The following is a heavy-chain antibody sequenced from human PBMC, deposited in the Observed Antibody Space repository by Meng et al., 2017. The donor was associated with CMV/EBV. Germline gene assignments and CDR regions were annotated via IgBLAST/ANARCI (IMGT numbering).Heavy chain of an antibody. Sequence: QGQRVQSGGEVKKPWASLKVSCKASGYIFTSYGISWVRQAPGQGLEWMGWISAYNGNTNYAQKLQGRVTMTTDTSTSTAYMELRSLRPDDTAVYYCARNYYGSGSWFDPWGQGTLVTVSS. V-gene: IGHV1-18*01. D-gene: IGHD3-10*01. J-gene: IGHJ5*02. CDR2: ISAYNGNT. CDR1: GYIFTSYG. CDR3: ARNYYGSGSWFDP.